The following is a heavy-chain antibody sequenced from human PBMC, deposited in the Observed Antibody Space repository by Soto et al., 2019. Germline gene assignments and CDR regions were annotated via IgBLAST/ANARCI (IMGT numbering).Heavy chain of an antibody. CDR2: IIPIFGTA. J-gene: IGHJ4*02. D-gene: IGHD3-9*01. Sequence: ASVKVSCKASGGTFSSYAISWVRQAPGQGLEWMGGIIPIFGTANYAQKFQGRVTITADESTSTAYMELSSLRSEDTAVYYCASPRGGLRYFDWLFDYWGQGTLVTVSS. CDR1: GGTFSSYA. CDR3: ASPRGGLRYFDWLFDY. V-gene: IGHV1-69*13.